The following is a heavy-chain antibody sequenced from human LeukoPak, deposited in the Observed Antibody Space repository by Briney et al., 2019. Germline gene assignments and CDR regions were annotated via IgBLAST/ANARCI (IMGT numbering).Heavy chain of an antibody. V-gene: IGHV1-18*04. D-gene: IGHD2-15*01. J-gene: IGHJ4*02. CDR1: GYTFISNG. CDR3: ARYTTYCIGGRCHSALDY. Sequence: ASVKVSCKASGYTFISNGISWVRQAPGQGPEWMGWISAHNGNTNYAQKVQGRVSMTTDRSTSTAYMELRSLRSDDTAVYYCARYTTYCIGGRCHSALDYWGQGTLVTVSS. CDR2: ISAHNGNT.